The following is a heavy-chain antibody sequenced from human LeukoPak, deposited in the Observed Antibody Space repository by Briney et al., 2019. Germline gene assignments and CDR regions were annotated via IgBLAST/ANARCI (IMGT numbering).Heavy chain of an antibody. CDR3: ATQGYSSGWGKFDY. D-gene: IGHD6-19*01. CDR1: GYTLTELS. Sequence: ASVKVSCKVSGYTLTELSMHWVRQAPGKGLEWMGGFDPEDGETIYAQKFQVRVTMTEDTSTDTAYMELSSLRSEDTAVYYCATQGYSSGWGKFDYWGQGTLVTVSS. CDR2: FDPEDGET. J-gene: IGHJ4*02. V-gene: IGHV1-24*01.